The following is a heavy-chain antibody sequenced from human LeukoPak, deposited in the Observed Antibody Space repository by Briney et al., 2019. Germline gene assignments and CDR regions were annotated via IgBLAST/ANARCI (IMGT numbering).Heavy chain of an antibody. D-gene: IGHD4-17*01. J-gene: IGHJ6*03. CDR3: ARERHTETYYHFYMDV. Sequence: IPSETLSLACTVSGGSISSSSYYWGWIREPPGKGLEWIGSIYYSGSTYYNPSLKSRVTISVDTSKNQFSLKLSSVTAADTAVYYCARERHTETYYHFYMDVWGKGTTVTVSS. V-gene: IGHV4-39*07. CDR2: IYYSGST. CDR1: GGSISSSSYY.